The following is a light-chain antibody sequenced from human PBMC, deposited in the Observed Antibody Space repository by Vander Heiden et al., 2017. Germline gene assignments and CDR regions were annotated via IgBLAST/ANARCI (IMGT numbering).Light chain of an antibody. CDR3: QQDDSTPFT. J-gene: IGKJ2*01. CDR2: WAS. Sequence: DIVMTQSPDSLPVSLGERATINCKSSQAVLYSSNNKNYLAWYQQKPGQPPKLLIYWASTRECGVPDRFSGSGSGTDFTLTISSLQAEDVAVYYCQQDDSTPFTFGQGTKMDIK. CDR1: QAVLYSSNNKNY. V-gene: IGKV4-1*01.